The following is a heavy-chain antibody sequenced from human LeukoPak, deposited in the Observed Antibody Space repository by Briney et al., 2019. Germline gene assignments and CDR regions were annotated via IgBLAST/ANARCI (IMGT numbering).Heavy chain of an antibody. CDR1: GFIFSDFY. CDR3: ASDQVSGVFDY. CDR2: FSLAGSYT. D-gene: IGHD5/OR15-5a*01. V-gene: IGHV3-11*05. J-gene: IGHJ4*02. Sequence: PGGALRLSCAGPGFIFSDFYINWIRQSPGKGLEWWAYFSLAGSYTTYGDSVKGRFVISRDNAKNSVSLKMNSLRVEDTAVYFCASDQVSGVFDYWGQGARVTV.